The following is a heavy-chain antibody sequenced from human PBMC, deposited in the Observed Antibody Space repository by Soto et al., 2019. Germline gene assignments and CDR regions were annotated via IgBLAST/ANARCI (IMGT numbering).Heavy chain of an antibody. Sequence: PGGSLRLSWAASGFTISSYAMNWVRQAPGKGLEWVSAISGSGVGTYYADSVKGRFTISRDISKNTLYLQMNSLRVEDTAVYYCATDNYGVDVWGQGTTVTVSS. CDR3: ATDNYGVDV. V-gene: IGHV3-23*01. CDR2: ISGSGVGT. CDR1: GFTISSYA. J-gene: IGHJ6*02.